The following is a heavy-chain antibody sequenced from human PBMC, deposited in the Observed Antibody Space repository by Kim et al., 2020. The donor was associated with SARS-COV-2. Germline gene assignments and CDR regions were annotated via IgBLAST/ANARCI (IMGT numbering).Heavy chain of an antibody. CDR2: IKSKIDGGTT. V-gene: IGHV3-15*01. J-gene: IGHJ5*02. CDR1: GFTFSNAW. Sequence: GGSLRLSCAASGFTFSNAWMSWVRQAPGKGLEWVGRIKSKIDGGTTDYAAPVKGRFTLSRDDSKNTLYLQMNSLKTEDTAVYYCTGGQTSSIDPWGQGTLVTVSS. CDR3: TGGQTSSIDP. D-gene: IGHD6-6*01.